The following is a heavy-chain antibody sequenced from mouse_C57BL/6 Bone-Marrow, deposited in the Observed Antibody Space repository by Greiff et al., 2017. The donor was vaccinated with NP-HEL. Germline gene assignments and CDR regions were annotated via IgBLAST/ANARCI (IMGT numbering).Heavy chain of an antibody. D-gene: IGHD2-4*01. CDR1: GYTFTSYW. J-gene: IGHJ2*01. V-gene: IGHV1-69*01. CDR3: ARSLIYYDYSFDY. Sequence: QVQLQQPGAELVMPGASVKLSCKASGYTFTSYWMHWVKQRPGQGLEWIGEIDPSDSYTNYNQKFKGKSTLTVDKSSSTAYMQLSSLTSEDSAVYYCARSLIYYDYSFDYWGQGTTLTVSS. CDR2: IDPSDSYT.